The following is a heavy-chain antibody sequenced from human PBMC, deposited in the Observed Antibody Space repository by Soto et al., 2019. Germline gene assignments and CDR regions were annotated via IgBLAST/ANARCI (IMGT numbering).Heavy chain of an antibody. D-gene: IGHD6-13*01. CDR1: GFTFSSYA. CDR2: INGSGGST. J-gene: IGHJ4*02. CDR3: AKVWSSSFTTPLDY. V-gene: IGHV3-23*01. Sequence: GGSLRLSCAASGFTFSSYAMSWVRQAPGKGLEWVSAINGSGGSTYYADSVKGRFTISRDNSKNTLYLQMNSLRAEDTAVYYCAKVWSSSFTTPLDYWGQGTLVTVSS.